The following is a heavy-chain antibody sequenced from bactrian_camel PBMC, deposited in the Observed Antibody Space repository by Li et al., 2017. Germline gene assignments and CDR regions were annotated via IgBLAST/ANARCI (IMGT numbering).Heavy chain of an antibody. V-gene: IGHV3S53*01. J-gene: IGHJ6*01. Sequence: HVQLVESGGGLVQPGGSLRLSCEYSQSRYCMGWFRQGPGKEREGVASISGDGRTTYGDSVKGRFTISQDNAKMTIDLQMNDLKPEDAAMYYCAARAGDFSGTPGGRWLKWIEGEFGYWGQGTQVTVS. CDR1: QSRYC. CDR2: ISGDGRT. D-gene: IGHD6*01. CDR3: AARAGDFSGTPGGRWLKWIEGEFGY.